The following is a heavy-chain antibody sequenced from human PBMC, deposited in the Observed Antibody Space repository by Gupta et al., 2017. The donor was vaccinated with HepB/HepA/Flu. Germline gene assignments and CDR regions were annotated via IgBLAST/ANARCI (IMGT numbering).Heavy chain of an antibody. CDR1: GFTFSDYY. V-gene: IGHV3-11*04. CDR2: ISSSGSTI. Sequence: GFTFSDYYMSWIRQAPGKGLEWVSYISSSGSTIYYADSVKGRFTISRDNAKNSLYLQMNSLRAEDTAVYYCARDAGYYDSSGYYYFDYWGQGTLVTVSS. J-gene: IGHJ4*02. D-gene: IGHD3-22*01. CDR3: ARDAGYYDSSGYYYFDY.